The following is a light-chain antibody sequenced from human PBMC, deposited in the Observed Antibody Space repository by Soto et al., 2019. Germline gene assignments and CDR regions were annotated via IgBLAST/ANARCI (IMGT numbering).Light chain of an antibody. CDR2: DAS. J-gene: IGKJ1*01. CDR3: QQYNSYPWT. V-gene: IGKV1-5*01. Sequence: DIQMTQSPSTLSASVGDRVTITCRASQSLSSYLAWYQQKPGKAPNLLIYDASNLESGVPSRFSGSGSGTEFTLTISSLQPDYFATYYCQQYNSYPWTLGLGTRVEIK. CDR1: QSLSSY.